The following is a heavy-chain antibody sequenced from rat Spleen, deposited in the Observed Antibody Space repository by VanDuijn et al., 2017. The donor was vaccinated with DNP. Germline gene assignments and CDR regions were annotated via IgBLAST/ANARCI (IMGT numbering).Heavy chain of an antibody. J-gene: IGHJ2*01. D-gene: IGHD1-1*01. Sequence: EVQLVESGGNLVQVGRSLKLSCAASGFTFSNYGMAWVRQAPKKGLEWVATISTSGGSTYYRDSVKGRFTISRDNAKSTLYLQMDSLRSEDTATYYCTTFITTVAPFDYWGQGVMVTVSS. V-gene: IGHV5-27*01. CDR2: ISTSGGST. CDR3: TTFITTVAPFDY. CDR1: GFTFSNYG.